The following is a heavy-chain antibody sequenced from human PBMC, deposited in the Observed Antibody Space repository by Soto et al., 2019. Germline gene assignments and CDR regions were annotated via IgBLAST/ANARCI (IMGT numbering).Heavy chain of an antibody. D-gene: IGHD3-22*01. CDR2: IYYSGST. J-gene: IGHJ6*02. V-gene: IGHV4-59*01. CDR3: ARDYYSGSGYYYYYYGMDV. Sequence: QVQLQESGPGLVKPSETLSLTCTVSGGSISSYYWSWIRQPPGKGLEWIGYIYYSGSTNYNPSLKSRVTISVDTSKNQFSLKLSSVTAADTAVYYCARDYYSGSGYYYYYYGMDVWGQGTTVTVSS. CDR1: GGSISSYY.